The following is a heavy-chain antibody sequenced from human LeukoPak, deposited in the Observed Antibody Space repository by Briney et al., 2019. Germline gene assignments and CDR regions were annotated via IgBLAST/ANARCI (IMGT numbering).Heavy chain of an antibody. CDR2: ISASSNYI. J-gene: IGHJ4*02. CDR3: ARDASTRCYLCEVDY. V-gene: IGHV3-21*01. Sequence: PEGSLRLSCAASGFTFSDYSMNWVRQAPGKGLEWVSSISASSNYIYYADSVKGRFTISRDNAKNSLYLQMSSLRAEDTAVYYCARDASTRCYLCEVDYWGQRTLVTVSS. D-gene: IGHD2-2*01. CDR1: GFTFSDYS.